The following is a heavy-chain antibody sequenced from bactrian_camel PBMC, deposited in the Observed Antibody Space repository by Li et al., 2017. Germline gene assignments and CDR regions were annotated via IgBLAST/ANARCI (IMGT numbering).Heavy chain of an antibody. CDR3: TCTVQGIAR. V-gene: IGHV3S53*01. CDR2: IYFGGAGDDRI. J-gene: IGHJ4*01. Sequence: HVQLVESGGGSVQPGGSLRLSCETSIFSFSVAGAAWFRQAGGKERELVAVIYFGGAGDDRIFHADSVKGRFTVSRDNAKNTVYLQMDGLKPEDTALYYCTCTVQGIARRGQGTQVTVS. CDR1: IFSFSVAG. D-gene: IGHD4*01.